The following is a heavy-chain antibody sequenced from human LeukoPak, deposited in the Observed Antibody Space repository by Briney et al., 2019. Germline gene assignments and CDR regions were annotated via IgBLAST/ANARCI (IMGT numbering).Heavy chain of an antibody. J-gene: IGHJ5*02. CDR3: ARVQEIAVADNNWFDP. CDR1: GYTLTELS. CDR2: FDPEDGET. V-gene: IGHV1-24*01. D-gene: IGHD6-19*01. Sequence: ASVKVSCKVSGYTLTELSMHWVRQAPGKGLGWMGGFDPEDGETIYAQKFQGRVTMTEDTSTDTAYMELSSLRSEDTAVYYCARVQEIAVADNNWFDPWGQGTLVTVSS.